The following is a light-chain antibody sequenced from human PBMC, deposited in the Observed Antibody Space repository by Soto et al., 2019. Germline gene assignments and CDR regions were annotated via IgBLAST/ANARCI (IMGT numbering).Light chain of an antibody. J-gene: IGLJ2*01. CDR3: CAYTGTTTVVL. CDR1: SSDIGRFNF. Sequence: QSALTQPASVSGSPGQSITISCTGTSSDIGRFNFVSWYQQHPGKAPKLMIYEGSKRPSGLPNRFSGSKSGNTASLTISGLQAEDEADYYCCAYTGTTTVVLFGGGTKLTVL. V-gene: IGLV2-23*03. CDR2: EGS.